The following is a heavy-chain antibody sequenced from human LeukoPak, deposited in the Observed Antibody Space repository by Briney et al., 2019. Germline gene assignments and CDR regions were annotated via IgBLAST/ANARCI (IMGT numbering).Heavy chain of an antibody. CDR2: INPSGGST. Sequence: ASVKVSCKASGYTFTSYYMHWVRQAPGQGLEWMGIINPSGGSTSYAQKFQGRVTMTRDTSTSTVYMELSSLRSEDTAVYYCARGLLWFGELLDYYYGMDVWGQGITVTVSS. D-gene: IGHD3-10*01. CDR1: GYTFTSYY. J-gene: IGHJ6*02. CDR3: ARGLLWFGELLDYYYGMDV. V-gene: IGHV1-46*01.